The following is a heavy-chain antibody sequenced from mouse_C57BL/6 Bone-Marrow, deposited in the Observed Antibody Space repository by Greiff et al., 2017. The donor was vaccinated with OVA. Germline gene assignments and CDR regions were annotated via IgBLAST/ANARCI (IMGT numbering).Heavy chain of an antibody. CDR2: IDPASGNT. J-gene: IGHJ3*01. Sequence: VQLQQSVAELVRPGASVKLSCTASGFTINNYSMHWVKQRPEQGLEWIGRIDPASGNTKYAAKFKGKATLTADTSSNTAYLQLSSLTSEYTAVYYCARRGYAWFAYWGQGTLVTVSA. CDR1: GFTINNYS. D-gene: IGHD2-2*01. V-gene: IGHV14-3*01. CDR3: ARRGYAWFAY.